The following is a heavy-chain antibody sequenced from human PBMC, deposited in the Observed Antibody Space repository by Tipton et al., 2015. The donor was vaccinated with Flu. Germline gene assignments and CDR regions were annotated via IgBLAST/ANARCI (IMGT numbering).Heavy chain of an antibody. CDR3: GRAIGGRFCY. CDR2: INGDGSTQ. Sequence: SLRLSCAASGFTFGDYWMHWVRQAPGKGLEWVANINGDGSTQYYVDSVKGRFTISRDNAKKSLYLQMYSLRVEDTAVYYCGRAIGGRFCYWGQGALVTVSS. V-gene: IGHV3-7*04. J-gene: IGHJ4*02. CDR1: GFTFGDYW. D-gene: IGHD3-16*01.